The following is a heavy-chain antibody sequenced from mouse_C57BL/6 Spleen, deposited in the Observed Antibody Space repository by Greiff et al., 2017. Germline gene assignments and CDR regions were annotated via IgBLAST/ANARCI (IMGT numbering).Heavy chain of an antibody. CDR1: GYTFTDYE. V-gene: IGHV1-15*01. Sequence: QVQLQQSGAELVRPGASVTLSCKASGYTFTDYEMHWVKQTPVHGLEWIGAIDPETGGTAYNQKFKGKAILTADKSSSTAYMELRSLTSEDSAVYYCTRDSSGDVRFAYWGQGTLVTVSA. CDR2: IDPETGGT. CDR3: TRDSSGDVRFAY. D-gene: IGHD3-2*02. J-gene: IGHJ3*01.